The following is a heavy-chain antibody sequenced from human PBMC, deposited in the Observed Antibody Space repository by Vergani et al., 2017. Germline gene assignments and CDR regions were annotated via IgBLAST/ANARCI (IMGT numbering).Heavy chain of an antibody. Sequence: QVQLQESGPGLVKPSETLSLTCAVSGYSISSGYYWGWIRQPPGKGLEWIGSIYHSGSTYYNQSPKSRVTISVDTSKNQFSLKLSSVTAAATAVYYCAGLFYGSGSYAPIDYWGQGTLVTVSS. D-gene: IGHD3-10*01. CDR2: IYHSGST. J-gene: IGHJ4*02. CDR3: AGLFYGSGSYAPIDY. V-gene: IGHV4-38-2*01. CDR1: GYSISSGYY.